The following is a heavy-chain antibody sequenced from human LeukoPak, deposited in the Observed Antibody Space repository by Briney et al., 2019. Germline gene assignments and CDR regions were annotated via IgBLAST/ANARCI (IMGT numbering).Heavy chain of an antibody. J-gene: IGHJ4*02. CDR1: GFTFSSAW. V-gene: IGHV3-7*01. CDR2: VNQDGSGK. CDR3: ASGVAFDY. Sequence: GGSLRLSCAASGFTFSSAWMSWVRQAPGKGLEWVANVNQDGSGKYYVDSVKGRFTISKDNAKNSLYLQMNRLRVEDTALYYCASGVAFDYWGQGTLVTVSS. D-gene: IGHD2-21*01.